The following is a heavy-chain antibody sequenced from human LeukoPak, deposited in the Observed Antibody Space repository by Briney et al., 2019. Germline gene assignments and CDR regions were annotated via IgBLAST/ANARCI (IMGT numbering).Heavy chain of an antibody. CDR1: GYTFTGYY. V-gene: IGHV1-69*13. D-gene: IGHD3-10*01. CDR3: ARVAYYYGSGSYFPPSGFDY. J-gene: IGHJ4*02. Sequence: SVKVSCKASGYTFTGYYMHWVRQAPGQGLEWMGGIIPIFGTANYAQKFQGRVTITADESTSTAYMELSSLRSEDTAVYYCARVAYYYGSGSYFPPSGFDYWGQGTLVTVSS. CDR2: IIPIFGTA.